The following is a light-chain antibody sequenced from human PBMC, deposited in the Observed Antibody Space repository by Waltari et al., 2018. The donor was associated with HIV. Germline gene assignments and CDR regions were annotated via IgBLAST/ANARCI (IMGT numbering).Light chain of an antibody. CDR2: AAS. V-gene: IGKV3-15*01. CDR1: QSVGTS. J-gene: IGKJ2*01. Sequence: ETVMTQSPATLSVSPGERAILSCRASQSVGTSVAWYQQRPGQAPRLRISAASTRATGVPARFSGSGSGTEFTLTISSLQSEDFVVYYCQQYSDWPPGFTFGQGTKLDIK. CDR3: QQYSDWPPGFT.